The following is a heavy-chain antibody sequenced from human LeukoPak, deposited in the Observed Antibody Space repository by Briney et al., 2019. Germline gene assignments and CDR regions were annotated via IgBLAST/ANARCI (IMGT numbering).Heavy chain of an antibody. J-gene: IGHJ6*03. CDR2: ISGSAGST. V-gene: IGHV3-23*01. CDR1: GFTFSSYA. CDR3: ATRGCSSTSCYTTYYYYYYYMDV. D-gene: IGHD2-2*02. Sequence: GGSLRLSCAASGFTFSSYAMSCVRQAPGKGLEWVSAISGSAGSTYYADSVKGRFTISRDNSKNTLYLQMNSLRAEDTAVYYCATRGCSSTSCYTTYYYYYYYMDVWGKGTTVTVSS.